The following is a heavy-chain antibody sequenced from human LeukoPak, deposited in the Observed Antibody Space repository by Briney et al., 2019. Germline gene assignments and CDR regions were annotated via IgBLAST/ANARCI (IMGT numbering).Heavy chain of an antibody. V-gene: IGHV4-4*07. CDR2: ISTSGST. J-gene: IGHJ4*02. CDR1: GGSINSYY. Sequence: TSETLSLTCTVSGGSINSYYWSWIRQPAGKGLESIGHISTSGSTNYNPSLKSRVTMSVDTSKNQFSLKLSSVTAADTAVYYCARVRYSDRSVLTRKRSYYFDYWGQGTLVTVSS. D-gene: IGHD3-22*01. CDR3: ARVRYSDRSVLTRKRSYYFDY.